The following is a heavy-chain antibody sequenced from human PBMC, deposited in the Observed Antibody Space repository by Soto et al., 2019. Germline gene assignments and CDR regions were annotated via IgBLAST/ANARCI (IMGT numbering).Heavy chain of an antibody. CDR1: GGSISSGDYY. CDR3: GTMPIVVEPAPMDV. Sequence: SETLSLTCTVSGGSISSGDYYWSWIRQPPGKGLEWIGYIFYSGSTSYNASLKSRTSISADPSNNQFSLKLHSLTAADTAVYFCGTMPIVVEPAPMDVWGPGTSVTVA. D-gene: IGHD2-2*01. CDR2: IFYSGST. J-gene: IGHJ6*02. V-gene: IGHV4-30-4*01.